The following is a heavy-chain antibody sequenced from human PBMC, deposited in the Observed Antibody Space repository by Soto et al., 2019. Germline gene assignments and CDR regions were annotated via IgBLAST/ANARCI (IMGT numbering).Heavy chain of an antibody. D-gene: IGHD6-19*01. CDR1: GFTFSSYA. V-gene: IGHV3-30-3*01. CDR3: ARDPVLAFVAAYYFDY. CDR2: ISYDGSNK. Sequence: QVQLVESGGGVVQPGRSLRLSCAASGFTFSSYAMHWVRQAPGKGLEWVAVISYDGSNKYCADSVKGRFTISRDNSKNTLDPQMNSPRAEDTAVYYCARDPVLAFVAAYYFDYWGQGTLVTVSS. J-gene: IGHJ4*02.